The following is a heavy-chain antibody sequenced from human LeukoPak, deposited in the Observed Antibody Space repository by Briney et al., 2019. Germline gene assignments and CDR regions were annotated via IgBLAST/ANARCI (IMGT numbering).Heavy chain of an antibody. D-gene: IGHD4-17*01. CDR2: IKQDGSEK. CDR3: IVFGDSNH. V-gene: IGHV3-7*03. J-gene: IGHJ5*02. Sequence: GGSLRLSCAASGFTFSNYWMTWVRQAPGKGLEWVASIKQDGSEKYYVDSVKGRFTFSRDNAKNSLYLQMDSLRAEDTAVYYCIVFGDSNHWGQGTLVTVSS. CDR1: GFTFSNYW.